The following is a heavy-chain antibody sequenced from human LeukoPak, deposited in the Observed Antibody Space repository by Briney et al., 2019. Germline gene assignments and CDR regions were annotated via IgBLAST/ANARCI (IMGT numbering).Heavy chain of an antibody. V-gene: IGHV5-51*01. Sequence: GESLKISCKGSGYSFTSYWVGWVRQMPGKGLEWMGIIYPGDSDTRYSPSFQGQVTISADKSISTAYLQWGSLKASDTAMYYYARQGNYHAFDIWGQGTLVTVSS. CDR2: IYPGDSDT. CDR3: ARQGNYHAFDI. CDR1: GYSFTSYW. D-gene: IGHD1-7*01. J-gene: IGHJ3*02.